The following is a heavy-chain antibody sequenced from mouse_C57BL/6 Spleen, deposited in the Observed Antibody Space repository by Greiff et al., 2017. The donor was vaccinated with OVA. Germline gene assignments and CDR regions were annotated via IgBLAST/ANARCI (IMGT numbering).Heavy chain of an antibody. CDR3: ARSGFYSNYGGDY. D-gene: IGHD2-5*01. CDR2: IYPGDGDT. Sequence: VQLQQSGAELVKPGASVKISCKASGYAFSSYWMNWVKQRPGKGLEWIGQIYPGDGDTNYNGKFKGKATLTADKSSSTAYMQLSSLTSEDSAVYFCARSGFYSNYGGDYWGQGTTLTVSS. J-gene: IGHJ2*01. V-gene: IGHV1-80*01. CDR1: GYAFSSYW.